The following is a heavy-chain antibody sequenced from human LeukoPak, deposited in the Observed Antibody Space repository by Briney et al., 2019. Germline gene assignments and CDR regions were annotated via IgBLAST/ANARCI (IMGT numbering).Heavy chain of an antibody. D-gene: IGHD3-10*01. Sequence: ASVKVSCKASGYSFTAYYMHWVRQAPGQGLEWMGWINPNSGGTNYAQKFQGRVTMTRDTSISTASMELSRLRSDDTAVYYCARDLNYYGSGSYFFYYYYMDVWGKGTTVTISS. CDR1: GYSFTAYY. V-gene: IGHV1-2*02. CDR2: INPNSGGT. CDR3: ARDLNYYGSGSYFFYYYYMDV. J-gene: IGHJ6*03.